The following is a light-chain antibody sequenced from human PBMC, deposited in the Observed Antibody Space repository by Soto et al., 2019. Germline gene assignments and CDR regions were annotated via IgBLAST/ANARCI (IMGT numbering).Light chain of an antibody. V-gene: IGKV2-28*01. CDR3: MQALQIPWT. CDR1: ESLLHRNGKNY. CDR2: LGS. J-gene: IGKJ1*01. Sequence: DIVMTQSPLSLPVTPGEPASISCRSSESLLHRNGKNYLDWYLQKPGQSPQVLIYLGSNRASGVPDRFSGSGSGTDFTLKISRVEAEDAGVYYCMQALQIPWTFDQGTKVELK.